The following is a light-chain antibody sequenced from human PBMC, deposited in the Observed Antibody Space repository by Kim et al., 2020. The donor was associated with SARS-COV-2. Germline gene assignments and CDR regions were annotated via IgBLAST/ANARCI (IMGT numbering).Light chain of an antibody. CDR1: SGHSRYA. V-gene: IGLV4-69*01. CDR2: VNSDGSH. Sequence: QLVLTQSPSASASLGASVKLTCTLSSGHSRYAIAWHQQQPEKGPRYLMKVNSDGSHNRGDGIPGRFSGSSSGAERYLTISGLQSEDEADYYCQTWDTGLWVFGGETRLTVL. CDR3: QTWDTGLWV. J-gene: IGLJ3*02.